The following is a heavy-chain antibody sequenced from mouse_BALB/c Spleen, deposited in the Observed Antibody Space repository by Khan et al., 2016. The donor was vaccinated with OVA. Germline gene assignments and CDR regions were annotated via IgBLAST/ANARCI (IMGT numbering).Heavy chain of an antibody. J-gene: IGHJ3*01. CDR3: VRDGAYYMNDGWFAY. CDR2: INPSNGYT. Sequence: VQLQESGVELARPGASVKMSCKASGYTFTSYTIHWIKQRPGQGLEWIGYINPSNGYTNYNQKFKDKATLTADKSSTTAYMQLSSLTSDDSAVYNCVRDGAYYMNDGWFAYGGQGTLVTVSA. D-gene: IGHD2-14*01. CDR1: GYTFTSYT. V-gene: IGHV1-4*01.